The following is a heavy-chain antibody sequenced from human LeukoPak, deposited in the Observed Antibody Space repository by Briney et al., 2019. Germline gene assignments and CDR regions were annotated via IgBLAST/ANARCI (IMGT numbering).Heavy chain of an antibody. CDR3: ARERAVAGVFDY. CDR1: GGSFSGYY. CDR2: INHSGST. D-gene: IGHD6-19*01. Sequence: PSETLSLTCAVYGGSFSGYYWSWIRQPPGNGLEWIGEINHSGSTNYNPSLKSRVTISVDTSKNQFSLKLSSVTAADTAVYYCARERAVAGVFDYWGQGTLVTVSS. V-gene: IGHV4-34*01. J-gene: IGHJ4*02.